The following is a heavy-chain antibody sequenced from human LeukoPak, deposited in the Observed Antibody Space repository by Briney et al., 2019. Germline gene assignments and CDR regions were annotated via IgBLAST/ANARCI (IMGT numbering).Heavy chain of an antibody. V-gene: IGHV1-24*01. J-gene: IGHJ5*02. CDR3: ATQPGGIVYDSSGYA. D-gene: IGHD3-22*01. CDR2: FDPEDGET. CDR1: GYTLTELS. Sequence: GASVKVSCKVSGYTLTELSMHWVRQAPGRGLEWMGGFDPEDGETIYAQKFQGRVTMTEDTSTDTAYMELSSLRSEDTAVYYCATQPGGIVYDSSGYAWGQGTLVTVSS.